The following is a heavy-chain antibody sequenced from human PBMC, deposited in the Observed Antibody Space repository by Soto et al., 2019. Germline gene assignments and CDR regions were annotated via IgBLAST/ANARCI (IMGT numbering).Heavy chain of an antibody. D-gene: IGHD6-13*01. CDR3: ARRRLTTIAAASRTYYYGMDV. V-gene: IGHV4-4*02. CDR2: IYHSGST. CDR1: GGSISSSNW. J-gene: IGHJ6*02. Sequence: PSETLSLTCAVSGGSISSSNWWSWVRQPPGKGLEWIGEIYHSGSTNYNPSLKSRVTISVDKSKNQFSLKLSSVTAADTAVYYCARRRLTTIAAASRTYYYGMDVWGQGTTVTVSS.